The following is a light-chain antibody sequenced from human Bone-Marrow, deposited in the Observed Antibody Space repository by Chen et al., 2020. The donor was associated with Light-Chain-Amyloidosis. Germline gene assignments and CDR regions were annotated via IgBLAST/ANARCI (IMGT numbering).Light chain of an antibody. V-gene: IGLV3-25*03. CDR2: RDT. Sequence: SYELTHPPSVSVSPGQTARITCSGDDLPTKYAYWYQQKPGQAPVLVIHRDTERPSGISERFSGSSSGTTATLTISVVQAEDEADYHCQSADSSGTYEVIFGGGTKLTVL. J-gene: IGLJ2*01. CDR3: QSADSSGTYEVI. CDR1: DLPTKY.